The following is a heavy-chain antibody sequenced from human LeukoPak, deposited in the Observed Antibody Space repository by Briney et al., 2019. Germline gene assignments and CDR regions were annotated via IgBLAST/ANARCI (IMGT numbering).Heavy chain of an antibody. D-gene: IGHD2-2*01. CDR3: AKDRFLAVVPAAPPYFDP. CDR1: GFSFSSYA. CDR2: TSGSGDSA. Sequence: GGSLRLSCEATGFSFSSYAMSWVRQAPGEGLEWVSATSGSGDSADYADAVKGRFTISRDNSKSTLYLLMTSLRAEDTAVYYCAKDRFLAVVPAAPPYFDPWGQGTLVTVSS. V-gene: IGHV3-23*01. J-gene: IGHJ5*02.